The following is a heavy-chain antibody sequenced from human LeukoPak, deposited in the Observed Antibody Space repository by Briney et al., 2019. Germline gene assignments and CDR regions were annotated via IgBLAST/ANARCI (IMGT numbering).Heavy chain of an antibody. Sequence: SETLSLTCTVSGYSISSGYYWGWIRQPPGKGLEWTGSIDHSGSTYYNPSLKSRITISVDTSKNQLSLKLSSVTAADTAVYSCARDVVVAYDFWSGNYYMDVWGKGTTVTVSS. CDR1: GYSISSGYY. CDR3: ARDVVVAYDFWSGNYYMDV. J-gene: IGHJ6*03. D-gene: IGHD3-3*01. V-gene: IGHV4-38-2*02. CDR2: IDHSGST.